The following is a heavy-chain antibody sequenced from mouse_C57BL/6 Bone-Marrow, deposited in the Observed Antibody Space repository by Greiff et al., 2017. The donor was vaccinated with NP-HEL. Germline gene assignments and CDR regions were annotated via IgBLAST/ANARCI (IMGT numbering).Heavy chain of an antibody. CDR2: INYDGSST. CDR3: ARDQDYYGSSYAGYFDV. V-gene: IGHV5-16*01. Sequence: EVHLVESEGGLVQPGSSMKLSCTASGFTFSDYYMAWVRQVPEKGLEWVANINYDGSSTYYLDSLKSRFIISRDNAKNILYLQMSSLKSEDTATYYCARDQDYYGSSYAGYFDVWGTGTTVTVSS. J-gene: IGHJ1*03. CDR1: GFTFSDYY. D-gene: IGHD1-1*01.